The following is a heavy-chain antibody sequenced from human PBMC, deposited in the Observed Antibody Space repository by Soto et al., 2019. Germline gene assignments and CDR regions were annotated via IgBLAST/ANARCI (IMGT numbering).Heavy chain of an antibody. CDR1: GFTFSSYS. J-gene: IGHJ4*02. Sequence: GGSLRLSCGASGFTFSSYSMNWVRQAPGKGLEWVSSISSSSSYIYYADSVKGRFTISRDNAKNSLYLQMNSLRAEDTAVYYCARDSHGYYFDYWGQGTLVTVSS. CDR2: ISSSSSYI. D-gene: IGHD3-10*01. CDR3: ARDSHGYYFDY. V-gene: IGHV3-21*01.